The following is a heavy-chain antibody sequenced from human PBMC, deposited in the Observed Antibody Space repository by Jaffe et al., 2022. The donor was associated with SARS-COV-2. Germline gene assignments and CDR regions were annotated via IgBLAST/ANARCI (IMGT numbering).Heavy chain of an antibody. CDR3: ARSLLHGEGRVHAFDI. CDR2: TYYDGYT. J-gene: IGHJ3*02. V-gene: IGHV4-31*03. CDR1: GSISSESYY. Sequence: QVQLQESGPGLVKPFQTLSLTCSVSGSISSESYYWTWIRQLPGKGLEWIGYTYYDGYTYSKPSLKNRVSISVDTSKNEFSLRLSSVTAADTALYFCARSLLHGEGRVHAFDIWGQGTMVAVSS. D-gene: IGHD4-17*01.